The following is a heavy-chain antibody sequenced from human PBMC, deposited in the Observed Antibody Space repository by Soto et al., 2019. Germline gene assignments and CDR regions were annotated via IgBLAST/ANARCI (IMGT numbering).Heavy chain of an antibody. CDR1: GFTFNDHY. CDR3: ARDSTGSGLDYGMDV. Sequence: QVQLVESGGGLVKPGGSLRLSCAASGFTFNDHYMTWIRQAPGKGLEWVSFISSDSIYTNSADSVKGRFIISRDNAKNVLYLQMSSLRVEDTAVYYCARDSTGSGLDYGMDVWGQGTTVAVSS. V-gene: IGHV3-11*06. D-gene: IGHD3-10*01. J-gene: IGHJ6*02. CDR2: ISSDSIYT.